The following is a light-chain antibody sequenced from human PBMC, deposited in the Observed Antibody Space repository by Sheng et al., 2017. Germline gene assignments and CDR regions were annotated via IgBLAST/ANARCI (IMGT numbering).Light chain of an antibody. J-gene: IGKJ3*01. V-gene: IGKV3-15*01. CDR3: QQYSNWPLT. Sequence: EIVMTQSPATLSVSPGETATLSCRASQTVTTFLAWYQHKRGQAPRLLIYSAFARATGVPARFSGGGSGTDFNLTITSLQSDDFAVYYCQQYSNWPLTFGPGTTVDV. CDR1: QTVTTF. CDR2: SAF.